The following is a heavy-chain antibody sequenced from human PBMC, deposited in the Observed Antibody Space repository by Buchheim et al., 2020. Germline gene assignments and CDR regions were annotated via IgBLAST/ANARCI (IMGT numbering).Heavy chain of an antibody. Sequence: QVQLVESGGGVVQPGRSLRLSCAASGFTFSSYGMHWVRQAPGKGLEWVAVIWYDGSNKYYADSVKGRFTISRDNSKNPLYLQMNSLRAEDTAVYYCAREFGAPAAKGGLEFDYWGQGTL. D-gene: IGHD2-2*01. CDR1: GFTFSSYG. V-gene: IGHV3-33*01. J-gene: IGHJ4*02. CDR2: IWYDGSNK. CDR3: AREFGAPAAKGGLEFDY.